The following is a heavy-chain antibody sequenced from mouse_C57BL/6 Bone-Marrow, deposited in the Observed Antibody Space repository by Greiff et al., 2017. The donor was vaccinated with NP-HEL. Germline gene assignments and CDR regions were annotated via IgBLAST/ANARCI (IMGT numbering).Heavy chain of an antibody. CDR1: GYTFTSYW. D-gene: IGHD1-1*01. CDR2: IDPSDSYT. V-gene: IGHV1-59*01. CDR3: ARSYYYGRRYFDY. J-gene: IGHJ2*01. Sequence: VQLQQPGAELVRPGTSVKLSCKASGYTFTSYWMHWVKQRPGQGLEWIGVIDPSDSYTNYNQKFKGKATLTVDTSSSTAYMQLSSLTSEDSAVYYCARSYYYGRRYFDYWGQGTTLTVSS.